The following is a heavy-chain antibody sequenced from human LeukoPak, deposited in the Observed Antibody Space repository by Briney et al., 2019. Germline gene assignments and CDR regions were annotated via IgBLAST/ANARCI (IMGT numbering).Heavy chain of an antibody. J-gene: IGHJ3*02. Sequence: SETLSLTCAVSGGSISSSNWWSWVRQPPGKGLEWIGEIYHSGSTNYNPSLKSRVTISVDTSKNQFSLKLSSVTAADTAVYYCARGSGTMITHAFDIWGQGTMVTVSS. CDR2: IYHSGST. V-gene: IGHV4-4*02. CDR1: GGSISSSNW. CDR3: ARGSGTMITHAFDI. D-gene: IGHD3-22*01.